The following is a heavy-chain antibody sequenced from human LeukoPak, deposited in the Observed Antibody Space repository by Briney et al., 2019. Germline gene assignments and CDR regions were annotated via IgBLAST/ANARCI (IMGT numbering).Heavy chain of an antibody. CDR1: GFTLSSYW. CDR2: INSDGSST. CDR3: ARETLINVDAFDI. Sequence: PGGSLRLSCAASGFTLSSYWMHWVRQAPGKGLVWVSRINSDGSSTAYADSVKGRFTISRDNAKNTLYLQMNSLRAEDTAVYYCARETLINVDAFDIWGQGTMVTVSS. J-gene: IGHJ3*02. D-gene: IGHD3-16*01. V-gene: IGHV3-74*01.